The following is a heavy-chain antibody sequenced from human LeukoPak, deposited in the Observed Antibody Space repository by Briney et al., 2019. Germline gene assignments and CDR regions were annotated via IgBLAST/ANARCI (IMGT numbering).Heavy chain of an antibody. CDR3: ARGSSFDGYCSAGACDAGYYDS. V-gene: IGHV4-34*01. Sequence: SETLSLTCAVYGESFSAYFWNWIRQAPGKPLEYIGEINHRGSSHYNPSLKTRVTLSVDTSKKQFSLKLTSVTAADTAVYFCARGSSFDGYCSAGACDAGYYDSWGQGTPVTLSS. J-gene: IGHJ4*02. CDR1: GESFSAYF. CDR2: INHRGSS. D-gene: IGHD2-15*01.